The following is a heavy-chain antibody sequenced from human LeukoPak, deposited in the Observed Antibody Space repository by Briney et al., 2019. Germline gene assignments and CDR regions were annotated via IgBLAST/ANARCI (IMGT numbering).Heavy chain of an antibody. CDR2: INHSGST. CDR3: AGEGWFGRYAFDI. CDR1: GGSFSGYH. Sequence: SETLSLTCAVYGGSFSGYHWSWIRQPPGKGLEWIGEINHSGSTNYNPSLKSRVTISVDTSKNQFSLKLSSVTAADTAVYYCAGEGWFGRYAFDIWGQGTMVTVSS. J-gene: IGHJ3*02. D-gene: IGHD3-10*01. V-gene: IGHV4-34*01.